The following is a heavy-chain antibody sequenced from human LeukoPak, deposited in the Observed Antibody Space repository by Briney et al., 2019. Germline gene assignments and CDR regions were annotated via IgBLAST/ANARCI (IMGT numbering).Heavy chain of an antibody. CDR2: ISGADPGT. D-gene: IGHD2-2*01. V-gene: IGHV3-23*01. J-gene: IGHJ4*02. CDR1: GFTFNIYA. Sequence: GGSLRLSCAASGFTFNIYAMTWVRQAPEKGLECISAISGADPGTFYADSVKGRFTISRDNSRNTLYLQMNSLRAEDSAVYYCAKGQAGSCSGSRCYHSDFWSQGSLVTVS. CDR3: AKGQAGSCSGSRCYHSDF.